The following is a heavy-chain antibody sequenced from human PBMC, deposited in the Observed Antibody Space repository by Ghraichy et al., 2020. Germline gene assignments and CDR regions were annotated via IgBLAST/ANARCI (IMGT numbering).Heavy chain of an antibody. Sequence: GESLNISCSASGFTFSSYAMHWVRQAPGKGLEWLAVISYDGSNKYYADSVKGRFTISRDNSKNTLYLQMNSLRAEDTAVYYCARDVGPGYDFWSGYYSAFDIWGQGTMVNVSS. J-gene: IGHJ3*02. CDR1: GFTFSSYA. V-gene: IGHV3-30-3*01. CDR3: ARDVGPGYDFWSGYYSAFDI. D-gene: IGHD3-3*01. CDR2: ISYDGSNK.